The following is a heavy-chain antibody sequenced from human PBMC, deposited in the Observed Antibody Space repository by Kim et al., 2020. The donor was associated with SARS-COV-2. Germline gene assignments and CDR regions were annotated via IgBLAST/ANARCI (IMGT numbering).Heavy chain of an antibody. J-gene: IGHJ4*02. D-gene: IGHD2-2*01. CDR2: ISGFSSFI. V-gene: IGHV3-21*01. CDR3: ARDYHNSDY. CDR1: GFTFSDYT. Sequence: GGSLRLSCVASGFTFSDYTMNWVRQAPGKGLEWVSSISGFSSFIYYTESLKGRFTISRDDAKNSVYLQIDSLRAEDTGVYYCARDYHNSDYWGQGTLVTV.